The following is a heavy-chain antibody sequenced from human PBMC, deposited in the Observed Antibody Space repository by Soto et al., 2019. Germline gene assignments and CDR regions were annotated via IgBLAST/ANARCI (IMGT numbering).Heavy chain of an antibody. V-gene: IGHV4-31*03. D-gene: IGHD3-16*01. CDR3: ARWGSSTAACIDY. Sequence: SETLSLSCTASGDTINIGGYYWTWIRQLPGKGLEWIGYIYTTGKTYYNPSLKSRLTMSANTSKNQFSLKLASVTAADTAVYYCARWGSSTAACIDYWGQGTLVTVSS. CDR2: IYTTGKT. CDR1: GDTINIGGYY. J-gene: IGHJ4*02.